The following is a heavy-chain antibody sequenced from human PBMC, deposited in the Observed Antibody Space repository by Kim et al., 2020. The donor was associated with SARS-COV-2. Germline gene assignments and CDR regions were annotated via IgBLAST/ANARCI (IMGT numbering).Heavy chain of an antibody. CDR2: ISYDGSNK. D-gene: IGHD2-2*01. CDR1: AFTFSSYA. CDR3: ARDTDCSSTSCYFSFWFDP. J-gene: IGHJ5*02. Sequence: GGSLRLSCAASAFTFSSYAMHWVRQAPGKGLEWVAVISYDGSNKYYADSVKGRFTISRDNSKNTLYLQMNSLRAEDTAVYYCARDTDCSSTSCYFSFWFDPWGQGTLVTVSS. V-gene: IGHV3-30*04.